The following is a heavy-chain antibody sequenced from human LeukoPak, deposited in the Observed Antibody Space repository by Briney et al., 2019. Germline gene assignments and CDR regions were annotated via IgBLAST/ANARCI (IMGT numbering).Heavy chain of an antibody. CDR2: IYYSGST. CDR3: ARGIYYYGSGSYYGNWFDP. D-gene: IGHD3-10*01. CDR1: GGSISSSSYY. J-gene: IGHJ5*02. V-gene: IGHV4-39*07. Sequence: SETLSLTCTVSGGSISSSSYYWGWIRQPPGKGLEWIGSIYYSGSTYYNPSLKSRVTISVDTSKNQFSLKLSSVTAADTAVYYCARGIYYYGSGSYYGNWFDPWGQGTLVTVSS.